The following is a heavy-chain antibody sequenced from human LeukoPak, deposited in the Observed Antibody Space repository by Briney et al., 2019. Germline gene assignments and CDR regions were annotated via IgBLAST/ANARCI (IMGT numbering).Heavy chain of an antibody. CDR3: ARDHGYYGSGPTQDYYYMDV. D-gene: IGHD3-10*01. CDR2: IYRSGTT. CDR1: GFSISSGYY. V-gene: IGHV4-38-2*02. J-gene: IGHJ6*03. Sequence: SETLSLTCTVSGFSISSGYYWGWIQQPPGKGLEWIGSIYRSGTTYYNPSLKSRVTISVDTSKNQFSLKLSSVTAADTAVYYCARDHGYYGSGPTQDYYYMDVWGKGTTVTVYS.